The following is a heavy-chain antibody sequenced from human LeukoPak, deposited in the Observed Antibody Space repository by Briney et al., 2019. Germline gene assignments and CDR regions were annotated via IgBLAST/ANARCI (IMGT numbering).Heavy chain of an antibody. CDR1: GYTFTCYG. V-gene: IGHV1-18*01. CDR2: ISAYNGNT. J-gene: IGHJ4*02. D-gene: IGHD3-22*01. Sequence: ASVKVSCKASGYTFTCYGISWVRQAPGQGLEWMGWISAYNGNTNYAQKLQGRVTMTTDTSTSTAYMELRSLRSDDTAVYYCARRGDYYDSSGDTDYWGQGTLVTVSS. CDR3: ARRGDYYDSSGDTDY.